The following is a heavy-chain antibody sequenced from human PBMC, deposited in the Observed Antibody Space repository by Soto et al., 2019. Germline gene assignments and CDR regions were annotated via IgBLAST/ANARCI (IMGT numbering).Heavy chain of an antibody. CDR3: ERRAREEGIAAAGGANWFDL. CDR2: INHSGST. V-gene: IGHV4-34*01. Sequence: NPSETLSLTCAVYGGTFSGYDFSWIRQAPGKGLEWVGEINHSGSTNYNPSLKSRVTISVDTSKNQFSLNLRSVTAADEAVYYCERRAREEGIAAAGGANWFDLWGQGTLVTLSS. D-gene: IGHD6-13*01. CDR1: GGTFSGYD. J-gene: IGHJ5*02.